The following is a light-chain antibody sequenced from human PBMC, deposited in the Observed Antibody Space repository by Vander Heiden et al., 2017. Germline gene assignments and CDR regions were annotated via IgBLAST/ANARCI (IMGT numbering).Light chain of an antibody. CDR1: QGISSY. Sequence: AIRITQSPSSLSASTGDRVTITCRASQGISSYLAWYQQKPGKAPKLLIYAASTLQSGVPSRFSGSGVGKDFTLTISCRQSEDFATYYCQQNYSYPPITFGQGTRLEIK. CDR2: AAS. J-gene: IGKJ5*01. V-gene: IGKV1-8*01. CDR3: QQNYSYPPIT.